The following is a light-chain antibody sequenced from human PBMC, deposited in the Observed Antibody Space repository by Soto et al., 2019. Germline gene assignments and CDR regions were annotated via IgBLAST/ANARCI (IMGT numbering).Light chain of an antibody. Sequence: QSALTQPASVSGSPGQSSTISCTGTSSDVGGYNYVSWYQQNPGKAPKLMIYEVSNRPSGVSNRFSGSKSGNTASLTISGLQAEDEADYYCSSFTSINTWVFGGGTKLTVL. CDR1: SSDVGGYNY. CDR3: SSFTSINTWV. V-gene: IGLV2-14*01. CDR2: EVS. J-gene: IGLJ3*02.